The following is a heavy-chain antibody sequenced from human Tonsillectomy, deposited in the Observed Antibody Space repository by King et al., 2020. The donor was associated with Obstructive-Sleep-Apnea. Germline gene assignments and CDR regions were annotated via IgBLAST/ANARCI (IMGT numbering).Heavy chain of an antibody. D-gene: IGHD3-22*01. CDR3: ASRLNYYDSSGYTS. J-gene: IGHJ5*02. Sequence: VQLVESGGGVVQPGRSLRLSCAASGFTFSSFALHWVRQAPGKGREWVAVISYDGNDIYYVDSVKGRFTISRDSSKTTLYLQLNSLRAEDTAVYYCASRLNYYDSSGYTSWGQGTLVTVSS. V-gene: IGHV3-30-3*01. CDR2: ISYDGNDI. CDR1: GFTFSSFA.